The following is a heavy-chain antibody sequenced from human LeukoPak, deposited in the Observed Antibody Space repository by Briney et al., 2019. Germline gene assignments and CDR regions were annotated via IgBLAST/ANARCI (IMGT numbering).Heavy chain of an antibody. J-gene: IGHJ4*02. D-gene: IGHD5-12*01. Sequence: PGGSLRLSCAASGFTFSSYWMSWVRQAPGKGLEWVANIKQDGSEKYYVDSVKGRFTISRDNAKNSLYLQMNSLRAEDTAVYYCARKYSGYDSPFDYWGQGTLVTVSS. CDR2: IKQDGSEK. CDR1: GFTFSSYW. CDR3: ARKYSGYDSPFDY. V-gene: IGHV3-7*01.